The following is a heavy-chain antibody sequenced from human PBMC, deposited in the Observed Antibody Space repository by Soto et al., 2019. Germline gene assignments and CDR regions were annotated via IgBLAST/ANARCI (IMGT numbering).Heavy chain of an antibody. CDR3: AREGRPVTGAQVDY. D-gene: IGHD7-27*01. CDR2: IYYSGST. Sequence: SETLSLTCTVSGGSISSSSYYWGWIRQPPGKGLEWIGSIYYSGSTYYNPSLKSRVTMSVDTSKNQFSLKLSSVTAADTAVYYCAREGRPVTGAQVDYWGQGTLVTVSS. J-gene: IGHJ4*02. V-gene: IGHV4-39*02. CDR1: GGSISSSSYY.